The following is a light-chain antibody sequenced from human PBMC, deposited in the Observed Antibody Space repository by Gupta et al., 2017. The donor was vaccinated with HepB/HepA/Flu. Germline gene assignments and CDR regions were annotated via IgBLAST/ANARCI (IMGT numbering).Light chain of an antibody. J-gene: IGLJ2*01. CDR3: AAWDDSLKDVL. V-gene: IGLV1-44*01. CDR2: YND. Sequence: QSVLSQPPSASGTTGHSVTTSCSGSSSHIGRTNVTWYKQLPGTAPNLLIYYNDQRPSGVPDRFSASKSGPSASLVISGLQSEDEADYFCAAWDDSLKDVLFGGGTKLTVL. CDR1: SSHIGRTN.